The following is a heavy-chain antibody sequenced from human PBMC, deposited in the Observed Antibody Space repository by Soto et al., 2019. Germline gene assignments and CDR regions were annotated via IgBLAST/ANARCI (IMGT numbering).Heavy chain of an antibody. CDR3: ARAGAYSSANMDV. J-gene: IGHJ6*03. CDR1: GLNVSSNS. D-gene: IGHD6-25*01. V-gene: IGHV3-66*01. CDR2: TYSGGSS. Sequence: EVQLVESGGGLVQPGGSLRVSCAASGLNVSSNSMNWVRQAPGRGLEWGSITYSGGSSYYADSVKGRFTISRDNSKNTLFLQMNSLRAEDTAVYYCARAGAYSSANMDVWGKGTTVTVSS.